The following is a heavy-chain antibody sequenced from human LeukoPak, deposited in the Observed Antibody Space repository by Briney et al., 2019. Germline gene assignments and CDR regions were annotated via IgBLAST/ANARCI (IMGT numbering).Heavy chain of an antibody. Sequence: GGSLRLSCAASGFTFSSYSMNWVRQAPGKGLEWVSYISSSSSTIYYADSVKGRFTISRDNAKNSLYLQMNSLRAEDTAVYYCARWQRAPNYGSGIPWGQGTLVTVSS. CDR3: ARWQRAPNYGSGIP. J-gene: IGHJ5*02. CDR1: GFTFSSYS. CDR2: ISSSSSTI. V-gene: IGHV3-48*04. D-gene: IGHD3-10*01.